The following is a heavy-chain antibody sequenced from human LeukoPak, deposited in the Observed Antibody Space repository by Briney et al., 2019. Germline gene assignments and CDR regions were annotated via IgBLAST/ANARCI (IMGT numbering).Heavy chain of an antibody. J-gene: IGHJ4*02. CDR1: GFTFSSYS. V-gene: IGHV3-21*01. CDR2: ISSSSSYI. D-gene: IGHD5-18*01. CDR3: ARDLNTAFDY. Sequence: PGGSLRLSCAASGFTFSSYSMNWVRQAPGKGPEWVSSISSSSSYIYYADSVKGRFTISRDNAKNSLYLQMNSLRAEDTAVYYCARDLNTAFDYWGQGTLVTVSS.